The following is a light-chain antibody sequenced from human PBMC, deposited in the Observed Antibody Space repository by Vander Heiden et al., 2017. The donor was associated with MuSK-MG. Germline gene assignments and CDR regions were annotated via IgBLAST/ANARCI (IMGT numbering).Light chain of an antibody. J-gene: IGKJ4*01. CDR3: QQDDTIPLT. Sequence: DIVMTQSPDSLAVSLGERATINCKSSQGVLSSSNDKKYLAWYQQKPGQPPKLLIYWASTRESGVPDRFSGSGYGSGTDFTLTISSLQAEDVAVYYCQQDDTIPLTFGGGTRVEIK. V-gene: IGKV4-1*01. CDR2: WAS. CDR1: QGVLSSSNDKKY.